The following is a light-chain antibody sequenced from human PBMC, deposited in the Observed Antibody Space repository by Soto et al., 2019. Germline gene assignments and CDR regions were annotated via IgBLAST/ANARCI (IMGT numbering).Light chain of an antibody. V-gene: IGLV2-23*02. J-gene: IGLJ1*01. Sequence: QPVLTQPASVSGSPGQSIAISCTGTSSDVGSYNLVSWYQQHPGKAPKLMIYEVSKRPSGVSNRFSGSKSGNTASLTSSGLQAEDEADYYCCSYAGSSTFGPYVFGTGTKVTVL. CDR2: EVS. CDR1: SSDVGSYNL. CDR3: CSYAGSSTFGPYV.